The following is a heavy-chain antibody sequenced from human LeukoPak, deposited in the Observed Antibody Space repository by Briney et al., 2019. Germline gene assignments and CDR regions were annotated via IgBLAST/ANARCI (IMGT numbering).Heavy chain of an antibody. CDR2: IYPGDSDT. J-gene: IGHJ3*02. Sequence: GESLKTPRNGFGYTFTSYWIARVRQRPGKGLEWVVIIYPGDSDTRYSPSFQGQVTISADKSISTAYLQWSSLKASDTAMYYCARLGSSGYYDAFDIWGQGTMVTVSS. CDR3: ARLGSSGYYDAFDI. D-gene: IGHD3-22*01. V-gene: IGHV5-51*01. CDR1: GYTFTSYW.